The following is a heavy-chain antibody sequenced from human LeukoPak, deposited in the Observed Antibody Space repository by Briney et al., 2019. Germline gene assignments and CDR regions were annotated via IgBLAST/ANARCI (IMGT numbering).Heavy chain of an antibody. CDR3: ARDITIFGVVTILGYYYYGMDV. J-gene: IGHJ6*02. V-gene: IGHV1-2*02. Sequence: ASVKVSCKASGYTFTGYYMHWVRQAPGQGLEWMGWINPNSGGTNYAQKFQGRATMTRDTSISTAYMELSRLRSDDTAVYYCARDITIFGVVTILGYYYYGMDVWGQGPRSPSP. CDR1: GYTFTGYY. CDR2: INPNSGGT. D-gene: IGHD3-3*01.